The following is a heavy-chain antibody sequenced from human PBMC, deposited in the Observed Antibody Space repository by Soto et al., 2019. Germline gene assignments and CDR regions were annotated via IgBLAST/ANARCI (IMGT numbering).Heavy chain of an antibody. CDR1: GVTFSSYA. Sequence: SVKFSCKSSGVTFSSYAISWVRQAPGQGLEWMGGIIPIFGTANYAQKFQGRVTITADESTSTAYMELSSLRSEDTAVYYCARVRYDGSGSSHYYFDYWGQRKLVTV. D-gene: IGHD3-10*01. CDR2: IIPIFGTA. V-gene: IGHV1-69*13. J-gene: IGHJ4*02. CDR3: ARVRYDGSGSSHYYFDY.